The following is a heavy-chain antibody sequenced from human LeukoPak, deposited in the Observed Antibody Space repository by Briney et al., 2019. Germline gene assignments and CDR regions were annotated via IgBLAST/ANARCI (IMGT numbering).Heavy chain of an antibody. V-gene: IGHV1-2*02. CDR1: GYTFTRYY. D-gene: IGHD3-22*01. CDR3: ARGYYDSSGYSPWGY. J-gene: IGHJ4*02. CDR2: INPNSGGT. Sequence: ASVKVSCKASGYTFTRYYMHWVRQAPGQGGEWMGWINPNSGGTNYAQKFQGRVTMTRDTSISTAYMELSRLRSDDTAVYYCARGYYDSSGYSPWGYWGQGTLVTVSS.